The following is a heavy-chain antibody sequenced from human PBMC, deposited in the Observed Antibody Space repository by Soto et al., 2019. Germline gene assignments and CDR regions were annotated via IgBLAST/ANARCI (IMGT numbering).Heavy chain of an antibody. CDR2: IYTSGST. J-gene: IGHJ3*02. CDR3: ARESHPPYYDFWSGYYDPDAFDI. V-gene: IGHV4-4*07. Sequence: PSETLSLTCSVSGGSLSSYYWSWIRQPAGKGLEWIGRIYTSGSTNYNPSLKSRVTMSVDTSKNQFSLKLSSVTAADTAVYYCARESHPPYYDFWSGYYDPDAFDIWGQGTMVTVSS. D-gene: IGHD3-3*01. CDR1: GGSLSSYY.